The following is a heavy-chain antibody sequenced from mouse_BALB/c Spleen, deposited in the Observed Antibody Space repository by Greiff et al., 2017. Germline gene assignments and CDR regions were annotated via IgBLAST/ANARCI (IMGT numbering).Heavy chain of an antibody. CDR2: ISSGSSTI. D-gene: IGHD2-2*01. V-gene: IGHV5-17*02. J-gene: IGHJ4*01. CDR3: AKSYGYWNAMDY. CDR1: GFTFSSFG. Sequence: EVKLVESGGGLVQPGGSRKLSCAASGFTFSSFGMHWVRQAPEKGLEWVAYISSGSSTIYYADTVKGRFTISRDNPKNTLFLQMTSLRSEDTAVYYCAKSYGYWNAMDYWGQGTSVTVSS.